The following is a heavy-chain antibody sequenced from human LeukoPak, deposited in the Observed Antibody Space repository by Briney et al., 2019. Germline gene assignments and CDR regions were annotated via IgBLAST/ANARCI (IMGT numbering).Heavy chain of an antibody. V-gene: IGHV4-34*01. CDR2: INHSGST. J-gene: IGHJ3*01. CDR3: ARGANYGDYGLDAFDV. Sequence: SETLSLTCAVYGGSFSGFYWSWIRQPPGKGLEWIGEINHSGSTNYYPSLKSRVTIAVDTSKNRFSLKLSSVTAADTAVYHCARGANYGDYGLDAFDVWGQGTMVTVSS. CDR1: GGSFSGFY. D-gene: IGHD4-17*01.